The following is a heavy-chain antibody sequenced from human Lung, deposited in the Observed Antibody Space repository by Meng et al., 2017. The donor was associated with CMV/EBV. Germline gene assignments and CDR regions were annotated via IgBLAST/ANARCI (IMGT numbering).Heavy chain of an antibody. V-gene: IGHV3-30*02. Sequence: GESLKISCAASGFSFTEYGMHWVRQTPDKGLEWVAFIRMDESDKFYGDSVKGRFTISRDRSRKSLYLQMNSLRTDDTAVYYCAKDDPVGDKWGQGTLVTVSS. CDR3: AKDDPVGDK. CDR1: GFSFTEYG. CDR2: IRMDESDK. J-gene: IGHJ4*02. D-gene: IGHD4-23*01.